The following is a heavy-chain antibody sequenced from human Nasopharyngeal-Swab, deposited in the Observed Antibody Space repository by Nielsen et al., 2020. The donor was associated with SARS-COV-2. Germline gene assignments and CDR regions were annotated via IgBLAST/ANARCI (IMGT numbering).Heavy chain of an antibody. CDR2: ISSSSSYI. Sequence: GESLKISCAASGFTFSSYSMNWVRRAPGKGLEWVSSISSSSSYIYYADSVKGRFTISRDNAKNSLYLQMNSLRAEDTAVYYCARDGGGCSSTSCYTWGQGTLVTVSS. J-gene: IGHJ4*02. V-gene: IGHV3-21*01. CDR3: ARDGGGCSSTSCYT. CDR1: GFTFSSYS. D-gene: IGHD2-2*02.